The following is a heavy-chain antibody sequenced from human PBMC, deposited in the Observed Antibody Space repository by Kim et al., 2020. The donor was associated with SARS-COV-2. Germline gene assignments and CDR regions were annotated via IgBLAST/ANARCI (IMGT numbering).Heavy chain of an antibody. D-gene: IGHD5-12*01. Sequence: ASVKVSCKASGYSFTIYGISWVRQAPGQGLEWMGWISAYNGNTNYAQKLQGRVTMTTDTSTSTAYMELRSLRSDDTAVYYCARVGTYSGYEPGSLNWFDPWGQGTLVTVSS. V-gene: IGHV1-18*01. J-gene: IGHJ5*02. CDR3: ARVGTYSGYEPGSLNWFDP. CDR1: GYSFTIYG. CDR2: ISAYNGNT.